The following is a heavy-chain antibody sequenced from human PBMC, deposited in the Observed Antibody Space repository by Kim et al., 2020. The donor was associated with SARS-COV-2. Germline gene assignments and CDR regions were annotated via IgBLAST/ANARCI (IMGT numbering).Heavy chain of an antibody. J-gene: IGHJ4*02. Sequence: YCAEFVKGRFTLDRDNSKNALYLQINSLRAEDTAVYYCASWIQLWLCFDYWGQGTLVTVSS. D-gene: IGHD5-18*01. V-gene: IGHV3-23*01. CDR3: ASWIQLWLCFDY.